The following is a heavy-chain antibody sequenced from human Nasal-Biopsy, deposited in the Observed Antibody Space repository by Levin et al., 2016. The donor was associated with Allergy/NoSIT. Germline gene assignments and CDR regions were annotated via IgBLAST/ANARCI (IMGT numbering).Heavy chain of an antibody. V-gene: IGHV1-46*01. J-gene: IGHJ4*02. CDR1: GYTFTSHF. CDR3: ARDFAGGYCPSPTCRHSDFDY. CDR2: IKPSGGDT. Sequence: ASVKVSCKASGYTFTSHFIHWVRQAPGQGLEWMGLIKPSGGDTQYAQKFQGRVTLTRDTSRGTVYMELTSLTSDDTAVYFCARDFAGGYCPSPTCRHSDFDYWGQGSLVTVSS. D-gene: IGHD3-10*01.